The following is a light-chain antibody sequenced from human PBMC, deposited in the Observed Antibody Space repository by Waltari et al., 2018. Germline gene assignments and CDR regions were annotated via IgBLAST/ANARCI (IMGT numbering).Light chain of an antibody. V-gene: IGKV1-5*03. Sequence: DIQMTQSPSTLSASVEDRVTITCRASQSIGNWLAWYQQKPGTAPKLLIQRPSSLETGVPSRFIGSGSETEFTLTISGLLADDFATYFCHHYHSYPWTFGQGTKVEIK. CDR2: RPS. J-gene: IGKJ1*01. CDR1: QSIGNW. CDR3: HHYHSYPWT.